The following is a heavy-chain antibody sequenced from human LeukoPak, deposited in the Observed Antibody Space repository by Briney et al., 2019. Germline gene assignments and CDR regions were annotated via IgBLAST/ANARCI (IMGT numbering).Heavy chain of an antibody. CDR2: INPNSGGT. CDR3: ARDYSSGWYPGYYFDY. V-gene: IGHV1-2*02. Sequence: GASVKVSCKASGYSFTGYYMHWVRQAPGQGLEWMGWINPNSGGTNYAQKFQGRVTMTRDTSISTAYMELSRLRSDDTAVYYCARDYSSGWYPGYYFDYWGQGTLVTVSS. CDR1: GYSFTGYY. D-gene: IGHD6-19*01. J-gene: IGHJ4*02.